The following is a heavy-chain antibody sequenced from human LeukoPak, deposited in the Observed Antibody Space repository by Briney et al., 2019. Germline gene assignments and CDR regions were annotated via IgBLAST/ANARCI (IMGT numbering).Heavy chain of an antibody. Sequence: ASVKVSCKAFGYTFTTYVMHWVRQAPGQRLEWMGWINAGSGNIKYSQNFQGRVTFTRDTSATSAYMELSSLRSEDTAMFYCARGGEQLWPFDYWGQGTLVTVSS. CDR1: GYTFTTYV. CDR3: ARGGEQLWPFDY. D-gene: IGHD5-18*01. CDR2: INAGSGNI. V-gene: IGHV1-3*01. J-gene: IGHJ4*02.